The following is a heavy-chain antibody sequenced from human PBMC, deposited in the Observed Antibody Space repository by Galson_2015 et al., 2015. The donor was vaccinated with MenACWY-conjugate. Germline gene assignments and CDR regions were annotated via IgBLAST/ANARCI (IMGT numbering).Heavy chain of an antibody. J-gene: IGHJ4*02. CDR1: GFHFDRAW. CDR2: FRSKTDGGTT. CDR3: TTAIVVGSTGY. D-gene: IGHD1-26*01. V-gene: IGHV3-15*07. Sequence: SLRLSCAGSGFHFDRAWMNWVRQAPGKGLEWVGRFRSKTDGGTTNYAAPARGRFTMSRDDSKNMFYLQMDSLEIEDTAVYYCTTAIVVGSTGYWGQGTLVTVSS.